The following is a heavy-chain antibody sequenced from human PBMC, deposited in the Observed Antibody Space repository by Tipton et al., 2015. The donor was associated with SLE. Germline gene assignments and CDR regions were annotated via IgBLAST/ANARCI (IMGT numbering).Heavy chain of an antibody. CDR1: GGSITGPY. D-gene: IGHD3-22*01. V-gene: IGHV4-59*11. Sequence: TLSLTCSVSGGSITGPYWRWVPQPPGRGLEWIGYIYFSGSTNYNSSLKSRATISVDTSKNQFSLKLTSVTAADTALYYCARMAYYFDSRGYSYYFDYWGQGSLVTVSS. CDR2: IYFSGST. CDR3: ARMAYYFDSRGYSYYFDY. J-gene: IGHJ4*02.